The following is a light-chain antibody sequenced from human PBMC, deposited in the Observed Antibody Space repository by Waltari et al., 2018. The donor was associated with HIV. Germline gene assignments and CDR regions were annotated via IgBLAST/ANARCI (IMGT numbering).Light chain of an antibody. CDR1: SSDVGGFKP. V-gene: IGLV2-8*01. Sequence: QSALTQPPSASGSPGQSVTISCTGTSSDVGGFKPLSWYQQPPGKAPQVMIYEVSKRPSGVPDRFSGAKSGNTASLTVSGLQAEDEADYYCSSYAGSNNVVFGGGSKLTVL. CDR3: SSYAGSNNVV. J-gene: IGLJ2*01. CDR2: EVS.